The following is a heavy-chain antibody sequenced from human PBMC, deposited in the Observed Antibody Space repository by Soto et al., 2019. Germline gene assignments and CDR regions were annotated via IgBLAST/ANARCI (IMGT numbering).Heavy chain of an antibody. CDR2: IYWDDDK. J-gene: IGHJ4*02. CDR1: GFSLSSTRVA. V-gene: IGHV2-5*02. Sequence: QLTLKESGPTLVKPTQNLTLTCTFSGFSLSSTRVAVGWIRQPPGKALEWLALIYWDDDKRYSPFLKSRLTITKDTSKNQVVLTITNMDPVDTATYYCAHSVVAGLGYYFDYWGQGTLVTVSS. D-gene: IGHD6-19*01. CDR3: AHSVVAGLGYYFDY.